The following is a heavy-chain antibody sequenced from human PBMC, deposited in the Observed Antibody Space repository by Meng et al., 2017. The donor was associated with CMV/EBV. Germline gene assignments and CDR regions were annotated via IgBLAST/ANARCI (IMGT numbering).Heavy chain of an antibody. Sequence: SETLSLTCTVSGGSISSGGYYWSWIRQHPGKGLEWIGYIYYSGSTYYNPSLKSRVTISVDTSKNQFSLKLSSVTAADTAVYYCARAMVRGVIRPGFDPWGQGTLVTVPQ. V-gene: IGHV4-31*03. D-gene: IGHD3-10*01. CDR2: IYYSGST. CDR1: GGSISSGGYY. J-gene: IGHJ5*02. CDR3: ARAMVRGVIRPGFDP.